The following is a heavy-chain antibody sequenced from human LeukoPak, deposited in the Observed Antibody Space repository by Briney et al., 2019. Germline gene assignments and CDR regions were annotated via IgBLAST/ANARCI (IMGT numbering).Heavy chain of an antibody. V-gene: IGHV3-21*01. CDR2: ISPTGGAI. Sequence: GGSLRLSCAASGFTFSTSAMDWVRQAPGRGLEWVSSISPTGGAIFYADSLRGRFTISRDNAKNSLYLQMNSLRAEDTALYFCASGIRERGFDYWGQGTLVTVSS. D-gene: IGHD1-1*01. J-gene: IGHJ4*02. CDR1: GFTFSTSA. CDR3: ASGIRERGFDY.